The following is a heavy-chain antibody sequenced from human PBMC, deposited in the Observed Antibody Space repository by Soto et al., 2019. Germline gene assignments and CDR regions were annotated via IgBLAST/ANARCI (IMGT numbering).Heavy chain of an antibody. D-gene: IGHD3-22*01. J-gene: IGHJ4*02. CDR1: GGTFSSYA. Sequence: ASVKVSCKASGGTFSSYAISWVRQAPGQGLEWMGGIIPIFGTANYAQKFQGRVTITADESTSTAYMELSSLRSEDTAVYYCAILPPPYDSRGYYPYYFDYWGQGTLVTVSS. V-gene: IGHV1-69*13. CDR3: AILPPPYDSRGYYPYYFDY. CDR2: IIPIFGTA.